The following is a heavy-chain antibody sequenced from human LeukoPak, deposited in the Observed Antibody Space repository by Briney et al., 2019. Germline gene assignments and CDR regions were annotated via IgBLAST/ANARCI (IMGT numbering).Heavy chain of an antibody. CDR3: AKLVGTTGYFDL. Sequence: PSETLSLSCTVSNGSIFSHNSYWAWVRQPPGKGLEWIVGMYYSGTTYYNPSLQSRVTMSVDIAKNHFSLNMTSVSAADTAVYFCAKLVGTTGYFDLWGRGALVTVAS. CDR2: MYYSGTT. CDR1: NGSIFSHNSY. D-gene: IGHD1-1*01. J-gene: IGHJ4*02. V-gene: IGHV4-39*01.